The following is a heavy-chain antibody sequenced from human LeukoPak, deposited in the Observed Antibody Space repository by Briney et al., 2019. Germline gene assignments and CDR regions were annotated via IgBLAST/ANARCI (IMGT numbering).Heavy chain of an antibody. CDR2: TYYRSKWYN. J-gene: IGHJ6*02. V-gene: IGHV6-1*01. CDR3: ARGASIRAPDNRYYYGMDV. Sequence: SQTLSLTCAISGDSVSSNSAAWNWIRQSPSRGLEWLGRTYYRSKWYNDYAVSVKSRIAINPDTSKNQFSLQLNSVTPEDTAVYYCARGASIRAPDNRYYYGMDVWGQGTTVTVSS. D-gene: IGHD6-13*01. CDR1: GDSVSSNSAA.